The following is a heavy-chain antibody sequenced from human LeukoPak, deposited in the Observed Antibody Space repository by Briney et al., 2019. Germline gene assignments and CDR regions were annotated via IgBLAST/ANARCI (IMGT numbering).Heavy chain of an antibody. CDR2: IFHSGST. CDR1: GGSISSYY. Sequence: SETLSLTCTASGGSISSYYWNWIRQPPGKGLEWIGYIFHSGSTNYNPSLKSRVTMSVDTSKNQFSLKLSSVTAADTAVYYCARRPEGAFDIWGQGTMVTVSS. J-gene: IGHJ3*02. V-gene: IGHV4-59*12. CDR3: ARRPEGAFDI.